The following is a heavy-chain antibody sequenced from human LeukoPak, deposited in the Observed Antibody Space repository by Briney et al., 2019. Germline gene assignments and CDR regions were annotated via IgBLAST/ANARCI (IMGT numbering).Heavy chain of an antibody. J-gene: IGHJ3*02. V-gene: IGHV3-66*02. CDR1: FSVSSSH. D-gene: IGHD5-18*01. CDR3: AKGGDPSMGHAFDI. CDR2: LYAGGGA. Sequence: TGGSLRLSCAPRFSVSSSHMSWVRQSPVKGLQWVSILYAGGGAYYADSVKGRFTISRDNSKNTLYLQMNSLRAVDTAVYYCAKGGDPSMGHAFDIWGQGTVVTVSS.